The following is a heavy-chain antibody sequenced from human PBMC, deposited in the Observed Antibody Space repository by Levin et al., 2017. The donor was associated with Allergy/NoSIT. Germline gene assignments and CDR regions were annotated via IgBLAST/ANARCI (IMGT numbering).Heavy chain of an antibody. CDR1: GASIRSYY. J-gene: IGHJ3*02. Sequence: SETLSLTCTVSGASIRSYYWNWIRQPPGEGLEWIGYIYYSGSTNYNPSLKGRVTMSVDSSTNQLSLRLTSMTAADTAVYYCARQYIWGTLRPDAFDIWGQGTMVSVSS. CDR2: IYYSGST. V-gene: IGHV4-59*08. D-gene: IGHD3-16*01. CDR3: ARQYIWGTLRPDAFDI.